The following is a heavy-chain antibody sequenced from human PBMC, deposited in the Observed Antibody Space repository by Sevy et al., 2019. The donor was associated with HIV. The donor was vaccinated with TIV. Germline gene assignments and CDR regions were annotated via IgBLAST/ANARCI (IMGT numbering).Heavy chain of an antibody. V-gene: IGHV3-23*01. CDR1: GFTFSNYA. CDR3: VSAHCSSGSCAVYYYYGMDV. CDR2: ISGRGDST. D-gene: IGHD2-15*01. Sequence: GGFLRLSCAASGFTFSNYAMSWVRQAPGKGLERVSGISGRGDSTYYADSVKGRFTISRDNSKNTLYLQMNSLRAEDTAVYYCVSAHCSSGSCAVYYYYGMDVWGQGTTVTVSS. J-gene: IGHJ6*02.